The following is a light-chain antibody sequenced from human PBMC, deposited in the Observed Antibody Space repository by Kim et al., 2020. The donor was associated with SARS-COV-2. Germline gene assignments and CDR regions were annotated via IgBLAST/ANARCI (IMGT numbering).Light chain of an antibody. CDR1: QDISNS. V-gene: IGKV1-16*01. Sequence: DIQMTQSPSSLSACVGDRVTITCRASQDISNSVAWYQQRPGKAPKSPINGASRLQSGVPSRFSGSGSGTDFTLTISSLQPEDFATYYCQHYKNYPFAFGPGTKVDIK. J-gene: IGKJ3*01. CDR2: GAS. CDR3: QHYKNYPFA.